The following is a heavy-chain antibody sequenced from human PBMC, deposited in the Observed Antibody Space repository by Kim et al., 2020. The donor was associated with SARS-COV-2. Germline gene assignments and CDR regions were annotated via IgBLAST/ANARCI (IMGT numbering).Heavy chain of an antibody. CDR2: ISSSGSTI. CDR1: GFTFSDYY. J-gene: IGHJ6*02. CDR3: ARDAPDYYYYYGMDV. V-gene: IGHV3-11*01. Sequence: GGSLRLSCAASGFTFSDYYMSWIRQAPGKGLEWVSYISSSGSTIYYADSVKGRFTISRDNAKNSLYLQMNSLRAEDTAVYYCARDAPDYYYYYGMDVWGQGTTVTVSS.